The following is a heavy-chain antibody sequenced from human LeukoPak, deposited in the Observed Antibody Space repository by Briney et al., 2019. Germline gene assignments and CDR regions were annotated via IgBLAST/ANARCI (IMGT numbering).Heavy chain of an antibody. Sequence: SETLSLTCAAYGGSFSGYYWSWIRQPPGKGLEWIGEINHSGSTNYNPSPKSRVTISVDTSKNQFSLKLSSVTAADTAVYYCARALWDYGDYVSVYWGQGTLVTVSS. V-gene: IGHV4-34*01. CDR3: ARALWDYGDYVSVY. CDR2: INHSGST. D-gene: IGHD4-17*01. CDR1: GGSFSGYY. J-gene: IGHJ4*02.